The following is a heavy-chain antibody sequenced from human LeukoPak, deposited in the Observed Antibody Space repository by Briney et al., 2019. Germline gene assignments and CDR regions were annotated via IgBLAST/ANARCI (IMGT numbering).Heavy chain of an antibody. CDR2: ISSNGGST. V-gene: IGHV3-64*01. Sequence: GGSLRLSCAASGFTFSSYAMHWVRQAPGRGLEYVSAISSNGGSTYYANSVKGRFTISRDNSKNTLYLQMGSLRAEDMAVYYCARDVKGDGSGWYYFDYWGQGTLVTVSS. D-gene: IGHD6-19*01. CDR3: ARDVKGDGSGWYYFDY. J-gene: IGHJ4*02. CDR1: GFTFSSYA.